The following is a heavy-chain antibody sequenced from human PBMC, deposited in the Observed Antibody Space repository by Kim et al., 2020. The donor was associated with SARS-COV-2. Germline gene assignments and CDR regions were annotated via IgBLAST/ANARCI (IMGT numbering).Heavy chain of an antibody. D-gene: IGHD2-2*01. CDR3: ARWSSYFDY. V-gene: IGHV4-31*02. CDR2: SP. J-gene: IGHJ4*02. Sequence: SPYYNPSLVKSRITISVDTSKNQFSLKLSSVTAADTAVYYCARWSSYFDYWGQGTLVTVSS.